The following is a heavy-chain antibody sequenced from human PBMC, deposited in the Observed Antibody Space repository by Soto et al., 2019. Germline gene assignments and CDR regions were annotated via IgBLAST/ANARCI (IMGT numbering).Heavy chain of an antibody. CDR3: ARDLAAGMIDY. CDR2: ISAYNGNT. CDR1: GYTLTSYG. V-gene: IGHV1-18*01. J-gene: IGHJ4*02. D-gene: IGHD6-13*01. Sequence: ASVKVSCKASGYTLTSYGISWVRQAPGQGLEWMGRISAYNGNTKYAQKFQGRVTMTTDTSTSTAYKELRSLRSDDTAVYYCARDLAAGMIDYWGQGTLVTVSS.